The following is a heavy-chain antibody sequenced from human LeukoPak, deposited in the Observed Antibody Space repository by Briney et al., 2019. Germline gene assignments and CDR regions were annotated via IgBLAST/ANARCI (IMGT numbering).Heavy chain of an antibody. CDR1: GGSFSGYY. CDR3: ARGGYYGSGNDFILDP. V-gene: IGHV4-34*01. J-gene: IGHJ5*02. Sequence: SETLSLTCAVYGGSFSGYYWSWIRQPPGKGLEWIGEINHSGSTNYNPSLKSRVTISVDTSKNQFSLKLNSVTAADTAVYYCARGGYYGSGNDFILDPWGKGNLVTVSS. CDR2: INHSGST. D-gene: IGHD3-10*01.